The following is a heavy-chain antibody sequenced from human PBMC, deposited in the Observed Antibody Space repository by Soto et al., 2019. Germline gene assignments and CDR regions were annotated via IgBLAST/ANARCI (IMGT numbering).Heavy chain of an antibody. J-gene: IGHJ4*02. CDR1: VASISSSY. CDR3: ARGGNRYSRTSSGVGGFDY. V-gene: IGHV4-59*01. CDR2: IFHSGTT. D-gene: IGHD6-6*01. Sequence: ETLSLTCTVSVASISSSYWSWIRQPPGKGLEWIGYIFHSGTTNYNPSLKSRVTISVDTSKNQFSLNLSSLTTAATAVYFCARGGNRYSRTSSGVGGFDYWDRVTMVAVSS.